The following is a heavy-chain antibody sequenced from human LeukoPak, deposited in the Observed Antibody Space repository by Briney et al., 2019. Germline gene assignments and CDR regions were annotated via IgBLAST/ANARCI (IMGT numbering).Heavy chain of an antibody. Sequence: GASVKVSCKASGYTFTSYGISWVRQAPGQGLEWMGWISAYNGNTNYAQKLQGRVTMTTDTSTSTAYMELRSLRSGDTAVYYCARDDNWNVYYYYYYGMDVWGQGTTVTVSS. CDR2: ISAYNGNT. CDR3: ARDDNWNVYYYYYYGMDV. V-gene: IGHV1-18*01. CDR1: GYTFTSYG. D-gene: IGHD1-20*01. J-gene: IGHJ6*02.